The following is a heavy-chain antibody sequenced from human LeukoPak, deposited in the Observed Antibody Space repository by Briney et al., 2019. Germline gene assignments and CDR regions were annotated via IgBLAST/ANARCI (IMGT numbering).Heavy chain of an antibody. CDR2: IDYSGST. CDR3: ARGSSSWYRDDAFDI. V-gene: IGHV4-39*07. D-gene: IGHD6-13*01. Sequence: SETLSLTCTVSDGSISSSSDSWGWIRQPPGKGVEWIGSIDYSGSTYYNPSLKSRVTISVDTSKNQFSLKLSSVTAADTVVYYCARGSSSWYRDDAFDIWGQGTMVTVSS. J-gene: IGHJ3*02. CDR1: DGSISSSSDS.